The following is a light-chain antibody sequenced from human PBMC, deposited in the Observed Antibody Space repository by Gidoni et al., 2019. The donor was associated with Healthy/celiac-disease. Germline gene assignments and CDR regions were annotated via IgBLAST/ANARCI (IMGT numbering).Light chain of an antibody. CDR2: DAS. J-gene: IGKJ3*01. V-gene: IGKV1-33*01. CDR1: QDISNY. CDR3: QQYDNLLSFT. Sequence: DIQMTQSPSSLSASVGDRVTITCQASQDISNYLNWYQQKPGKAPKLLIYDASNLETGGPSRFSGSGSGTDFTFTISSLQPEDIATYYCQQYDNLLSFTFGPGTKVDIK.